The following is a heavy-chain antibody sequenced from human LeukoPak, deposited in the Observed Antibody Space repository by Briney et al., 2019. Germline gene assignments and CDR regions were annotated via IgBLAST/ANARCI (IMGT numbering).Heavy chain of an antibody. D-gene: IGHD2-15*01. CDR2: IYYSGST. V-gene: IGHV4-59*01. CDR1: GGSISSYY. Sequence: SETLSLTCTVSGGSISSYYWSWIRQPPGKRLEWIGYIYYSGSTNYNPSLKSRVTISVDTSKNQFSLKLSSVTAADTAVYYCARADCSGGSCYSSYWGQGTLVTVSS. CDR3: ARADCSGGSCYSSY. J-gene: IGHJ4*02.